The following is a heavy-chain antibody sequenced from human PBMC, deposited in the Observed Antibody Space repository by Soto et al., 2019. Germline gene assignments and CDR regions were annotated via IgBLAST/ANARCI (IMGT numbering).Heavy chain of an antibody. D-gene: IGHD3-22*01. Sequence: QLQLQESGPGLVKPSETLSLTCTVSGGSISSSSYYWVWIRQPPGAGLEWIGSIYYSGSTYYNPSPKGRVTISVDAYKTPFSPKLISVTAAETAVYYCARPLYYASSGFEVGGMDVWGQVTTGTVSS. CDR2: IYYSGST. V-gene: IGHV4-39*01. CDR3: ARPLYYASSGFEVGGMDV. J-gene: IGHJ6*02. CDR1: GGSISSSSYY.